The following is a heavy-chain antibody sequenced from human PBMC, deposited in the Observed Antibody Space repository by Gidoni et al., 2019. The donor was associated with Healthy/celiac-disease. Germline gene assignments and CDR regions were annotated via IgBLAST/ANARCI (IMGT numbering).Heavy chain of an antibody. Sequence: QVQLQESGPGLVKPSETLSLTCTVSGGSISSYYWSWIRQPPGKGLEWIGYIYYSGSTNYNPSLKSRVTISVDTSKNQFSLKLSSVTAADTAVYYCASDSGIGYFDYWGQGTLVTVSS. CDR2: IYYSGST. CDR1: GGSISSYY. J-gene: IGHJ4*02. V-gene: IGHV4-59*01. CDR3: ASDSGIGYFDY.